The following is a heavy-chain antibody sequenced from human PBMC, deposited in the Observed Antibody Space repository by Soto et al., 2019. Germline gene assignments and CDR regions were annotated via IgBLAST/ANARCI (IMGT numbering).Heavy chain of an antibody. CDR1: GFTFSSYS. V-gene: IGHV3-21*01. CDR2: ISSSSSYI. J-gene: IGHJ3*02. D-gene: IGHD6-19*01. CDR3: ARRGQWLVISDAFDI. Sequence: GGSLRLSCAASGFTFSSYSMNWVRQAPGKGLEWVSSISSSSSYIYYADSVKGRFTSSRDNAKNSLYLQMNSLRAEDTAVYYCARRGQWLVISDAFDIWGQGTMVTVSS.